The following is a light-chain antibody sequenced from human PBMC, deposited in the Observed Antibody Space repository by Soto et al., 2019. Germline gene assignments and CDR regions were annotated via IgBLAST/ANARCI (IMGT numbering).Light chain of an antibody. CDR1: QNIYDY. V-gene: IGKV1-39*01. CDR2: AAS. Sequence: DIEMTQSPNSLSASVGDRVTISCRASQNIYDYLNWYQQKPGKAPKLLVSAASRLHSGVPSRFSGSGSGTYFSLTVTGLQREDVATYYCQHGASVPFTFGGGTRVEI. CDR3: QHGASVPFT. J-gene: IGKJ4*01.